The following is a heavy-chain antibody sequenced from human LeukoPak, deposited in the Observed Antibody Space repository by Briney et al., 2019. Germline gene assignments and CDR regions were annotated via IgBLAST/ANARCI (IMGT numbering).Heavy chain of an antibody. CDR3: ARGGRWELPRPYAFDV. CDR1: GFTFSSYA. D-gene: IGHD1-26*01. CDR2: ISSSSSTI. V-gene: IGHV3-48*01. J-gene: IGHJ3*01. Sequence: GGSLRLSCAASGFTFSSYAMSWVRQAPGKGLEWVSYISSSSSTIYYADSVKGRFTISRDNAKNSLYLQMNSLRAEDTAVYYCARGGRWELPRPYAFDVWGQGTVVTVSS.